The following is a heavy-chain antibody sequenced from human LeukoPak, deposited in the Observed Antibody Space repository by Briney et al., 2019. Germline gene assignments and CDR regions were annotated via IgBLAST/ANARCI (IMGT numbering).Heavy chain of an antibody. J-gene: IGHJ4*02. CDR3: ARAPPGRKGYNPYYFDY. D-gene: IGHD5-24*01. CDR1: GGSISRYY. V-gene: IGHV4-59*12. CDR2: IYYSGST. Sequence: SETLSLTCTVSGGSISRYYWSWIRQPPGKGLEWIGYIYYSGSTYNTPSLKSRMSISVDTSKNQFSLRLSSVTAADTAVYYCARAPPGRKGYNPYYFDYWGQGTRVTVSS.